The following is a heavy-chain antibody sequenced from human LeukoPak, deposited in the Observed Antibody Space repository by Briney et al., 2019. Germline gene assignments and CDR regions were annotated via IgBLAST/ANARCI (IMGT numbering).Heavy chain of an antibody. Sequence: TTSQTLSLTCTVSGGSISSGGYYWSWIRQHPGKGLEWIGYIYYSGSTYYNPSLKSRVTISVDTSKNQFSLKLSSVTAADTAVYYCARDPLTTTLTTEAYWGQGTLVTVSS. D-gene: IGHD4-17*01. CDR2: IYYSGST. J-gene: IGHJ4*02. CDR3: ARDPLTTTLTTEAY. V-gene: IGHV4-31*03. CDR1: GGSISSGGYY.